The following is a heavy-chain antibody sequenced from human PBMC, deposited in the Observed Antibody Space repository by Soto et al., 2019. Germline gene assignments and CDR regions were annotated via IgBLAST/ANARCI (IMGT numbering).Heavy chain of an antibody. V-gene: IGHV3-23*01. J-gene: IGHJ4*02. CDR1: GFTFSSYA. CDR2: ISGSGGST. D-gene: IGHD6-13*01. Sequence: EVQLLESGGGLVQPGGSLRLSCAASGFTFSSYAMSWVRQAPGKGLEWVSAISGSGGSTYYADSVKGRFTISRDNSKNTLYLQMNCLRAEDTAVYYCAKYRAAASKSRIDYWGQGTLVTVSS. CDR3: AKYRAAASKSRIDY.